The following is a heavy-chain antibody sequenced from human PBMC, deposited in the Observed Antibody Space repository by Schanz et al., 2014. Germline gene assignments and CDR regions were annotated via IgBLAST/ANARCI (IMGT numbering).Heavy chain of an antibody. D-gene: IGHD2-21*02. V-gene: IGHV3-43*01. J-gene: IGHJ4*02. Sequence: EVQLVESGGVVVQPGGSLRLSCAASGFTFDDYTMHWVRQAPGKGLDWVALINWNSRTISYSDSVKGRFTISRDNSKNTLFLQINSLRSEDTAFYYCGASSDGDCGGLNYWGQGTLVTVSS. CDR3: GASSDGDCGGLNY. CDR2: INWNSRTI. CDR1: GFTFDDYT.